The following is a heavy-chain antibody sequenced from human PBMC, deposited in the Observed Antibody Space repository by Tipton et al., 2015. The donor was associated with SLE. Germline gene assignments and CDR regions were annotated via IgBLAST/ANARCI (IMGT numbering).Heavy chain of an antibody. CDR3: ARDRTDYYDSSGYLLAYAAFDI. D-gene: IGHD3-22*01. J-gene: IGHJ3*02. Sequence: TLSLTCTVSGGSISSGGYYWSWIRQHPGKGLEWIGYIYYSGSTYYNPSLKSRVTISVDTSKNQFSLKLSSVTAADTAVYYCARDRTDYYDSSGYLLAYAAFDIWGQGTMVTVSS. CDR2: IYYSGST. CDR1: GGSISSGGYY. V-gene: IGHV4-31*03.